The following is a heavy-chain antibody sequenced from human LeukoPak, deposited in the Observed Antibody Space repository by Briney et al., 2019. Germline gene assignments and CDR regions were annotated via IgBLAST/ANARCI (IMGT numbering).Heavy chain of an antibody. Sequence: NPGGSLRLSCAASGFTFSSYSMNWVRQAPGKGLEWVSSISSSSSYIYYADSVKGRFTISRDNAKNSLYLHMNSLRAEDTAVYYCARPSRITMVRGPRPNFDYWGQGTLVTVSS. J-gene: IGHJ4*02. CDR1: GFTFSSYS. D-gene: IGHD3-10*01. V-gene: IGHV3-21*01. CDR3: ARPSRITMVRGPRPNFDY. CDR2: ISSSSSYI.